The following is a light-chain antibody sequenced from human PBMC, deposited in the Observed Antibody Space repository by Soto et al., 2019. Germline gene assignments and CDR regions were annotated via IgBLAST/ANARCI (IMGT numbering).Light chain of an antibody. Sequence: DIQMTQSPSTLSASVGDRVTITCRASQNIFTWLAWYQKKPGKAPTLLIYKASNLQSGVPSMFSGSGSGTEFTLTIARLQPDDFASYYCQQYSSYYSFGQGTRLEIK. CDR2: KAS. CDR1: QNIFTW. V-gene: IGKV1-5*03. J-gene: IGKJ2*03. CDR3: QQYSSYYS.